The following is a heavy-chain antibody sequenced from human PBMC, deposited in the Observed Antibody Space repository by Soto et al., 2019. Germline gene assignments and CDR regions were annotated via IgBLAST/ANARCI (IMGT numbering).Heavy chain of an antibody. CDR1: GGTFSSYA. V-gene: IGHV1-69*13. CDR2: IIPIFGTA. D-gene: IGHD1-26*01. J-gene: IGHJ3*02. CDR3: ARGVGGMIWGAFDI. Sequence: SVKVSCKASGGTFSSYAISWARQAPGQGLEWMGGIIPIFGTANYAQKFQGRVTITADESTSTAYMELSSLRSEDTAVYYCARGVGGMIWGAFDIWGQGTMVTVSS.